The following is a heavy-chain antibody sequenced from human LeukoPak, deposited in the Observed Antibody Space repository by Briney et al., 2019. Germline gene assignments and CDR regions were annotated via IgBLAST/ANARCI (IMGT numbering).Heavy chain of an antibody. Sequence: ASVKVSCKASGYTFTGYYMHGVRQAPGQGLEWMGRINPNSGGTNYAQKFQGRVTMTRDTSISTAYMELSRLRSDDTAVYYCARTAAAGRIDYWGQGTLVTVSS. D-gene: IGHD6-13*01. V-gene: IGHV1-2*06. CDR1: GYTFTGYY. J-gene: IGHJ4*02. CDR2: INPNSGGT. CDR3: ARTAAAGRIDY.